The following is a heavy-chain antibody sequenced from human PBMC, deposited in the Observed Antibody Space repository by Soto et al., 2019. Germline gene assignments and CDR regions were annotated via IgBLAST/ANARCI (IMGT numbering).Heavy chain of an antibody. Sequence: PGGSLRLSCAASGFTFSSYAMSWVRPSPGKGLEWVSAISGSGGSTYYADSVKGRFTISRDNSKNTLYLQMNSLRAEDTAVYYCAKDFPGDYYDSSGPAGYWGQGTLVTVS. CDR1: GFTFSSYA. D-gene: IGHD3-22*01. V-gene: IGHV3-23*01. CDR3: AKDFPGDYYDSSGPAGY. J-gene: IGHJ4*02. CDR2: ISGSGGST.